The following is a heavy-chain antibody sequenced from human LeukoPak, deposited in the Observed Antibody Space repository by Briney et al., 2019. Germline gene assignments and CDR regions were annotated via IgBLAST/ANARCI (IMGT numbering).Heavy chain of an antibody. J-gene: IGHJ4*02. V-gene: IGHV1-8*03. CDR3: ARIGYSGYAYYFDY. CDR1: GYTFTGYY. D-gene: IGHD5-12*01. Sequence: ASVKVSCKASGYTFTGYYMHWVRQAPGQGLEWMGWINPNSGNTGYAQKFQGRVTITRNTSISTAYMELSSLRSEDTAVYYCARIGYSGYAYYFDYWGQGTLVTVSS. CDR2: INPNSGNT.